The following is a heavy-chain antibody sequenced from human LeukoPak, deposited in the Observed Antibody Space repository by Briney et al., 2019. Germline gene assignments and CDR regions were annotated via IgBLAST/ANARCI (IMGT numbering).Heavy chain of an antibody. Sequence: GESLKISCKGSGYRFTSYWIGWVRQMPGKGLEWMGIIYPGDSDTRYSPSFQGQVTISADKSISTAYLQWSSLKASDTAMYYCARVFSSYYYYMDVWGKGTTVTVSS. V-gene: IGHV5-51*01. CDR1: GYRFTSYW. CDR2: IYPGDSDT. CDR3: ARVFSSYYYYMDV. J-gene: IGHJ6*03.